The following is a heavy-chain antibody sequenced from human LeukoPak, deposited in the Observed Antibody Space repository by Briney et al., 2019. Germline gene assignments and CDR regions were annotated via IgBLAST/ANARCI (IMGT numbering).Heavy chain of an antibody. Sequence: SETLSLTCAVYGGSFSGYYWSWIRQPPGKGLEWIGEINHSGSTNYNPSLKSRVTISVDTSKNQFSLKLSSVTAADTAVYYCARKLRGLYYFDYWGQGTLVTVSS. CDR1: GGSFSGYY. V-gene: IGHV4-34*01. D-gene: IGHD3-10*01. CDR3: ARKLRGLYYFDY. J-gene: IGHJ4*02. CDR2: INHSGST.